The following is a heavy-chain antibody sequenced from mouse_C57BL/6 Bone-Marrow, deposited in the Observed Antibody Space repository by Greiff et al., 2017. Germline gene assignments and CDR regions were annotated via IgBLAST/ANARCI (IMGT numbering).Heavy chain of an antibody. J-gene: IGHJ2*01. Sequence: QVQLQQPGADLVKPGASVKLSCKASGYTFTSYWMHWVKQRPGQGLEWIGMIHPNSGSTNYNEKFKSKATLTVDKSSSTAYMQLSSLTSEDSAVYYCARERFLALATRYWGQGTTLTVSS. CDR2: IHPNSGST. CDR1: GYTFTSYW. V-gene: IGHV1-64*01. CDR3: ARERFLALATRY. D-gene: IGHD1-1*01.